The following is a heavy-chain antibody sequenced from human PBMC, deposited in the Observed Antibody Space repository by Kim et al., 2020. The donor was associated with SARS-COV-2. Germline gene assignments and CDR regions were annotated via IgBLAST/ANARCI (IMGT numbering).Heavy chain of an antibody. CDR2: INHSGST. V-gene: IGHV4-34*01. Sequence: SETLSLTCAVYGGSFSGYYWSWIRQPPGKGLEWIGEINHSGSTNYNPSLKSPVTISVDTSKNQFSLKLSSVTAADTAVYYCARRAPDYYDILTGFSVGGMDVWGQGTTVTVSS. D-gene: IGHD3-9*01. J-gene: IGHJ6*02. CDR3: ARRAPDYYDILTGFSVGGMDV. CDR1: GGSFSGYY.